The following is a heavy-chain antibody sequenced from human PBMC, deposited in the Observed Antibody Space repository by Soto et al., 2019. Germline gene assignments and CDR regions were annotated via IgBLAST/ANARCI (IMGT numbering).Heavy chain of an antibody. CDR1: GFTFSSYA. J-gene: IGHJ4*02. CDR2: ISYDGSNK. V-gene: IGHV3-30-3*01. CDR3: ARDAYGSGSPFFDY. Sequence: QVQLVESGGGVVQPGRSLRLSCAASGFTFSSYAMHWVRQAPGKGLEWVAVISYDGSNKYYADSVKGRFTISRDNSKNTLYLQMNSLRAEDTAVYYCARDAYGSGSPFFDYWGQGTLVTVSS. D-gene: IGHD3-10*01.